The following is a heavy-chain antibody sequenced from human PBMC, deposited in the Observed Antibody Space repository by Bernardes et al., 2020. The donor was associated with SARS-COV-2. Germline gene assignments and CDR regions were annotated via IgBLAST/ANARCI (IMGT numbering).Heavy chain of an antibody. Sequence: GGSLRLSCAASGFTFSSYDMSWVRKAPGKGLEWVSTISYSGGRTHYADSVKGRFTISRDNSDNTVYLQMSSLRAEDTAVYYCTKDPQYSNDIDHWGQGTLVTVSS. J-gene: IGHJ4*02. CDR1: GFTFSSYD. CDR3: TKDPQYSNDIDH. D-gene: IGHD6-6*01. V-gene: IGHV3-23*01. CDR2: ISYSGGRT.